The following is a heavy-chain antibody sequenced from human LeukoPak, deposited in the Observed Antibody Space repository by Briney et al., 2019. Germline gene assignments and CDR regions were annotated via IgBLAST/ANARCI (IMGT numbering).Heavy chain of an antibody. CDR2: MDTSGHT. CDR1: GGSISGYY. CDR3: ARHWSHSVAQFGRSYWFDP. Sequence: PSETLSLTCIVSGGSISGYYWSWIRQPAGKGLEWIGHMDTSGHTNYNSPLMSRVTMSVDTSKNQFSLRLTSVTAADTAVYYCARHWSHSVAQFGRSYWFDPWGQGTLVTVSS. D-gene: IGHD2-15*01. V-gene: IGHV4-4*07. J-gene: IGHJ5*02.